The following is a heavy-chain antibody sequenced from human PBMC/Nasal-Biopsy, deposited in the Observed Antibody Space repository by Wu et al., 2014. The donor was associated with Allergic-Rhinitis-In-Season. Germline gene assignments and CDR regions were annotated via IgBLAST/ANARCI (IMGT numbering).Heavy chain of an antibody. CDR1: GGSINSYS. D-gene: IGHD6-6*01. Sequence: TLSLTCTVSGGSINSYSWSWVRQPPGKALEWIGYIFDTGSTNYNPSLESRLTISVDTSKNQVSLKLSSVTAADTAVYYCARSIALAPAPIEYWGQGTLVTVSS. CDR2: IFDTGST. CDR3: ARSIALAPAPIEY. V-gene: IGHV4-59*12. J-gene: IGHJ4*02.